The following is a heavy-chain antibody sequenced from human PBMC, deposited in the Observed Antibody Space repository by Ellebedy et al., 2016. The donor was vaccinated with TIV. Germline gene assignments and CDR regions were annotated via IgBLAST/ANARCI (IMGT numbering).Heavy chain of an antibody. J-gene: IGHJ4*02. CDR1: GGSVNSDVNY. CDR3: ASSDDHYDSRYDY. V-gene: IGHV4-61*08. CDR2: IYYSGST. D-gene: IGHD3-22*01. Sequence: SETLSLTCTVSGGSVNSDVNYWSWIRQPPGKGLEWIGYIYYSGSTNYNPSLKSRVTMSVDTSKNQFSLRLSSVIAADTAVYYCASSDDHYDSRYDYWGQGILVTVSS.